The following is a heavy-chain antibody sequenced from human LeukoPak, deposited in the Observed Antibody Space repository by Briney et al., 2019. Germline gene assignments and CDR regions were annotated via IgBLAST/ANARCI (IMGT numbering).Heavy chain of an antibody. D-gene: IGHD3-16*01. J-gene: IGHJ4*02. Sequence: ASVKVSCKASGYTFTGHFIHWLRQAPGQGLEWMGWINPNSGDTNYAQQFQGRVTMTRDTSISSAYMELSRMRSDETAYYYCAGDVNGGIIDYWGQGTLVTVSS. V-gene: IGHV1-2*02. CDR1: GYTFTGHF. CDR3: AGDVNGGIIDY. CDR2: INPNSGDT.